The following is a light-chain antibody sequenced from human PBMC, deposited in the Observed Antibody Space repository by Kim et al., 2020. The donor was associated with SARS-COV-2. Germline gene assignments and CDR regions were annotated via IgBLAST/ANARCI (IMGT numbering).Light chain of an antibody. V-gene: IGKV1-12*01. Sequence: ASVGDRVTMTCRASQDIRSWLAWYQHQPGKAPNLLIYAASSLPSGVPSRFSGSGSGTDFTLTIDSLQPEDAGTYFCQQADTFPWTFGQGTKVDIK. CDR3: QQADTFPWT. CDR2: AAS. CDR1: QDIRSW. J-gene: IGKJ1*01.